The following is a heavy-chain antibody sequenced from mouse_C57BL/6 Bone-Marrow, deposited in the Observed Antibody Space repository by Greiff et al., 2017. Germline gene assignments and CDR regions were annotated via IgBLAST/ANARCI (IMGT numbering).Heavy chain of an antibody. CDR2: ISSGSSTI. V-gene: IGHV5-17*01. J-gene: IGHJ1*03. CDR3: ARLGYWYCDV. Sequence: EVKLMESGGGLVKPGGSLKLSCAASGFTFSDYGMHWVRQAPEKGLEWVAYISSGSSTIYYADTVKGRFTISRDNAKNTLFLQMTSLRSEDTAMYYCARLGYWYCDVWGTGTTVTVSS. CDR1: GFTFSDYG.